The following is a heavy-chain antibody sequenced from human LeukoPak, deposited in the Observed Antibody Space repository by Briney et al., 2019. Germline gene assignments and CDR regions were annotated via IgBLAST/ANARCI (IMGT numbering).Heavy chain of an antibody. CDR3: AKATAATTYFDY. D-gene: IGHD6-25*01. J-gene: IGHJ4*02. CDR1: GFTFSSYA. CDR2: ISGSGGST. V-gene: IGHV3-23*01. Sequence: PGGSLRLSCAASGFTFSSYAMSWVRQAPGKGLEWVSAISGSGGSTYYADSVKGRFATSRANSENTLYLQMNSLRAEDTAVYYCAKATAATTYFDYWGQGTLVAVSS.